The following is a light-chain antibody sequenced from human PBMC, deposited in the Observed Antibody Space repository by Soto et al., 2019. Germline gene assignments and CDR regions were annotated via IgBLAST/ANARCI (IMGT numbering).Light chain of an antibody. CDR3: QQYANSPFT. Sequence: EIVLTQSPGTLPLSPGERATLSCRASQSVSSNYLVWYQQKPGQAPRPLIYAASSRVTGVPDRFSGSGSGTDVTLTISRLEPEDFAVYYCQQYANSPFTFGQGTKLEIK. V-gene: IGKV3-20*01. CDR1: QSVSSNY. J-gene: IGKJ2*01. CDR2: AAS.